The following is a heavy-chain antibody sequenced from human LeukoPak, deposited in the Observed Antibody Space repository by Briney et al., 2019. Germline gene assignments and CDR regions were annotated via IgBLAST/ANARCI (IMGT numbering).Heavy chain of an antibody. CDR2: IYSGGST. Sequence: GGSLRLSCAASGFTVSSNYMSWVRQAPGKGLEWASLIYSGGSTYYADSVKGRFTISRDNAKNSLYLQMNSLRAEDTAVYYCARGRGDDYWGQGTLVTVSS. J-gene: IGHJ4*02. CDR1: GFTVSSNY. CDR3: ARGRGDDY. D-gene: IGHD2-21*01. V-gene: IGHV3-53*01.